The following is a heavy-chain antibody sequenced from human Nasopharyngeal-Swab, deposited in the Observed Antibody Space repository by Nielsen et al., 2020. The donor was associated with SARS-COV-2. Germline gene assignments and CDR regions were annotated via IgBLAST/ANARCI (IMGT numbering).Heavy chain of an antibody. J-gene: IGHJ5*02. CDR3: ARDSSSGLRYFDWLSPGYNWFDP. Sequence: ALVKVSCKASGYTFTTYAIHWVRQAPGQRLEWMGWINAGNGNTKYSQKLQGRVTITRDTSASTAYMELSSLRSEDTAVYYCARDSSSGLRYFDWLSPGYNWFDPWGQGTLVTVSS. CDR2: INAGNGNT. CDR1: GYTFTTYA. D-gene: IGHD3-9*01. V-gene: IGHV1-3*01.